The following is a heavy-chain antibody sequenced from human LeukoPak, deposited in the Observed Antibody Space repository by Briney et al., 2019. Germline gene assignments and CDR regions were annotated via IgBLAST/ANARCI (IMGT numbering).Heavy chain of an antibody. CDR2: ISSSGST. CDR3: ARVRGNIVVVVAAPYYFDY. CDR1: GDSISSGDYY. V-gene: IGHV4-61*02. D-gene: IGHD2-15*01. Sequence: SETLSLTCTVSGDSISSGDYYWSWIRQPAGKGLEWIGRISSSGSTNYNPPLKSRVTISVDTSKNQFSLKLSSVAAADTAVYYCARVRGNIVVVVAAPYYFDYWGQGTLVTISS. J-gene: IGHJ4*02.